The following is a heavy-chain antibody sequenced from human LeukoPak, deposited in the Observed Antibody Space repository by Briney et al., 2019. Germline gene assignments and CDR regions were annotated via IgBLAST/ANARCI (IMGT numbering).Heavy chain of an antibody. V-gene: IGHV4-34*01. Sequence: SETLSLTCAVYGGSFSGYYWSWIRQPPGKGLEWIGEINHSGSTNYNPSLKSRVTISVDTSKNQFSLKLSSVTAADTAAYYCAAGGQGAYFDYWGQGTLVTVSS. D-gene: IGHD1-26*01. CDR3: AAGGQGAYFDY. CDR2: INHSGST. CDR1: GGSFSGYY. J-gene: IGHJ4*02.